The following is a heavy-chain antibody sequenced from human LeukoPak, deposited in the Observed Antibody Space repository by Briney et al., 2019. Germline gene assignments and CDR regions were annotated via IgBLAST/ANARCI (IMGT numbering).Heavy chain of an antibody. J-gene: IGHJ5*02. CDR2: MNPNSGNT. V-gene: IGHV1-8*03. Sequence: ASVKVSCKASGYTFTSYDINWVRQATGQGLEWMGWMNPNSGNTGYAQKFQGRVTITRNTSISTAYMELSSLRSEDTAVCYCAGRRGITGNNWFDPWGQGTLVTVSS. D-gene: IGHD1-20*01. CDR3: AGRRGITGNNWFDP. CDR1: GYTFTSYD.